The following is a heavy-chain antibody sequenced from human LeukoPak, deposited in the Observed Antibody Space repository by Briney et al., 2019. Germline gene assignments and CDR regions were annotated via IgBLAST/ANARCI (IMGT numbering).Heavy chain of an antibody. CDR1: GFTFSSYG. Sequence: PGGSLRLSCAASGFTFSSYGMHWVRQAPGKGLEWVAVISYDGSNKYYADSVKGRFTISRDNSKNTLHLQMNSLRAEDTAVYYCAKSLEYYFDYWGQGTLVTVSS. CDR3: AKSLEYYFDY. CDR2: ISYDGSNK. V-gene: IGHV3-30*18. J-gene: IGHJ4*02.